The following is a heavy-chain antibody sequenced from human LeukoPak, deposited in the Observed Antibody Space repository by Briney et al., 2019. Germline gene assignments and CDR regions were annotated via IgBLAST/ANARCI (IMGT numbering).Heavy chain of an antibody. CDR2: IIPIFGTA. CDR1: GGTFSSYA. V-gene: IGHV1-69*06. D-gene: IGHD4-23*01. J-gene: IGHJ6*03. CDR3: AITNLHDYGGRVKERYYYYYMDV. Sequence: GASVKVSCKASGGTFSSYAISWVRQAPGQGLEWMGGIIPIFGTANYAQKFQGRVTITADKSTSTAYMELSSLRSEDTAVYYCAITNLHDYGGRVKERYYYYYMDVWGKGTTVTVSS.